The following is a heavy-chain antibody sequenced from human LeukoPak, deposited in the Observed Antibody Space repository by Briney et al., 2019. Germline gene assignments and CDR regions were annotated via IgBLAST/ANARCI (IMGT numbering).Heavy chain of an antibody. CDR1: GFTFSSYG. D-gene: IGHD3-10*01. CDR2: IWYDGSNK. Sequence: GGCLRLSCVASGFTFSSYGMHSVRQAPGKGLXXXAVIWYDGSNKYYADSVKGRFTISRDNSKNTLYLQMNSLRAEDTAVYYCAKEYGSGRYYFDYWGQGTLVTVSS. J-gene: IGHJ4*02. CDR3: AKEYGSGRYYFDY. V-gene: IGHV3-33*06.